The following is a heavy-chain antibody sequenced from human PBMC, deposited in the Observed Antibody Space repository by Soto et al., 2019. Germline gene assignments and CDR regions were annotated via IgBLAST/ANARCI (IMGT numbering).Heavy chain of an antibody. Sequence: EVQLVESGGGLVQPGGSLRLSCAASGFTFSNYWMNWVRQAPGKGLEWVANIKQDGSEKFYVDSVKGRFTISRDNAKSSLYLQMNSLRAEDTAVYYCARPWNSDYTTDAYDIWGQGTMVTVSS. J-gene: IGHJ3*02. CDR2: IKQDGSEK. V-gene: IGHV3-7*01. CDR3: ARPWNSDYTTDAYDI. CDR1: GFTFSNYW. D-gene: IGHD3-3*01.